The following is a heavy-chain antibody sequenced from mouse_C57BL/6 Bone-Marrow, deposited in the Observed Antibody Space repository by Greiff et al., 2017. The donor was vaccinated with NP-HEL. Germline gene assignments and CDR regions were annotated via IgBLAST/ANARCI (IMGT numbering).Heavy chain of an antibody. J-gene: IGHJ2*01. V-gene: IGHV1-31*01. Sequence: EVQLVESGPELVKPGASVKISCKASGYSFTGYYMHWVKQSHGNILDWIGYIYPYNGVSSYNQKFKGKATLTVDKSSSTAYMELRSLTSEDSAVYYCARDEGGYYGSSYVGDYWGQGTTLTVSS. CDR1: GYSFTGYY. D-gene: IGHD1-1*01. CDR3: ARDEGGYYGSSYVGDY. CDR2: IYPYNGVS.